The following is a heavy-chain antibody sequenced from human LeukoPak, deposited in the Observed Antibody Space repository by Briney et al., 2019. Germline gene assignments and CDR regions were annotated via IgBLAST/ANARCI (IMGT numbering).Heavy chain of an antibody. CDR2: TYYRGNT. CDR3: ARALDGSGWFSS. V-gene: IGHV4-59*01. J-gene: IGHJ4*02. CDR1: GGSISSNY. Sequence: TSETLSLTCSVSGGSISSNYWSWIRQPPGKGLEWIGYTYYRGNTNYIPSLRSRVTISVDTSKNQLFLTLTSVTAADTAVYYCARALDGSGWFSSWGQGTLATVS. D-gene: IGHD6-19*01.